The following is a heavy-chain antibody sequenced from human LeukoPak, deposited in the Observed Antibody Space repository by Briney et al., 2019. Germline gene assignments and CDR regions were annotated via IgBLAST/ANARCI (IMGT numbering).Heavy chain of an antibody. CDR2: ISGSGGGT. J-gene: IGHJ4*02. D-gene: IGHD2-2*01. CDR1: GFTFSSYA. Sequence: PGGSLRLSCAASGFTFSSYAMSWVRQAPGKGLEWVSAISGSGGGTYYADSVKGRFTISRDNSKNTLYLQMNSLRAEDTAVYYCASPAAIGWDQYYFDYWGQGTLVTVSS. CDR3: ASPAAIGWDQYYFDY. V-gene: IGHV3-23*01.